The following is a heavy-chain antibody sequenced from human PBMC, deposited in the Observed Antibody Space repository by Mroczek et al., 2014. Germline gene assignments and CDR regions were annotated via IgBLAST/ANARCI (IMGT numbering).Heavy chain of an antibody. Sequence: VQLVESGGGVVQPGRSLRLSCAASGFTFSSYAMHWVRQAPGKGLEWVAVISYDGSNKYYADSVKGRFTISRDNSKNTLYLQMNSLRAEDTAVYYCARDAPYYYGSGSLDYWGQGTLVTVSS. J-gene: IGHJ4*02. CDR2: ISYDGSNK. V-gene: IGHV3-30-3*01. D-gene: IGHD3-10*01. CDR3: ARDAPYYYGSGSLDY. CDR1: GFTFSSYA.